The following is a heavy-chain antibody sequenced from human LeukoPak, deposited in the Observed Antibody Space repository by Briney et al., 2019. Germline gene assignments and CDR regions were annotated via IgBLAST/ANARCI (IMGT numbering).Heavy chain of an antibody. Sequence: GSSVKVSCKASGGTFSSYAISWVRQAPGQGLEWMGGIIPIFGTANYAQKFQGRVTITADESTSTAYMELGSLRSEDTAVYYCARDQRVPAAHSFSYYYYMDVWGKGTTVTVSS. D-gene: IGHD2-2*01. CDR1: GGTFSSYA. CDR2: IIPIFGTA. V-gene: IGHV1-69*01. CDR3: ARDQRVPAAHSFSYYYYMDV. J-gene: IGHJ6*03.